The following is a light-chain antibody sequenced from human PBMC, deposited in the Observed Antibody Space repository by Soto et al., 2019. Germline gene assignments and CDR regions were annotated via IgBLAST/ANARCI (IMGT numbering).Light chain of an antibody. J-gene: IGKJ1*01. CDR2: GAS. V-gene: IGKV3-20*01. CDR1: QSVSSSY. Sequence: EIVLTQSPGTLSLSPGERATLSCRASQSVSSSYLAWYQQKPGQAPRLLIYGASSRATGFPDRFSGSGSGTDFTLTISILEPEDFAVYYCQQDGSSPTFGQGTKVEIK. CDR3: QQDGSSPT.